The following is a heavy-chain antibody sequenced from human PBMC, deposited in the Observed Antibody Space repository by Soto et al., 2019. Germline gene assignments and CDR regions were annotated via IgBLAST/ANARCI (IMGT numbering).Heavy chain of an antibody. CDR1: GGSFSGYY. D-gene: IGHD2-15*01. J-gene: IGHJ4*02. V-gene: IGHV4-34*01. Sequence: QVQLQQWGAGLLKPSETLSLTCAVYGGSFSGYYWSWIRQPPGKGLEWIGEINHSGSTNYNPSLKSRVTISVDTSKNQFSLKLSSVTAADTAVYYCASGPVCSGGSCYSHSGYWGQGTLVTVSS. CDR3: ASGPVCSGGSCYSHSGY. CDR2: INHSGST.